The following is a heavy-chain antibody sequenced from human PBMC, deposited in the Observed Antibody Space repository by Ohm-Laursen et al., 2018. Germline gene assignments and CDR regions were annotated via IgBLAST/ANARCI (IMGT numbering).Heavy chain of an antibody. CDR3: ARGRAAAGSPIDY. D-gene: IGHD6-13*01. CDR1: GGSVSSGSYY. J-gene: IGHJ4*02. CDR2: IYYSEST. V-gene: IGHV4-61*01. Sequence: GTLSLTCTVSGGSVSSGSYYWSWIRQPPGKGLEWIGYIYYSESTNYNPSLKSRVTISVDTSKNQFSLKLSSVTAADTAVYYCARGRAAAGSPIDYWGQGTLVTVSS.